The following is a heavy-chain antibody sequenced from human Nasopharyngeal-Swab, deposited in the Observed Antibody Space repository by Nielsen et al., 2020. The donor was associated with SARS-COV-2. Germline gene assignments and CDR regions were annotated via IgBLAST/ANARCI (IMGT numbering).Heavy chain of an antibody. Sequence: GESLKISCAASGFTFSSYALSWVRQAPGKGLDWVSAISGSGGSTYYADSVKGRFTISRDNSKNTLYLQMNSLRAEDTAVYYCAKERGGWLRLYYFDYWGQGTLVTVSS. CDR2: ISGSGGST. J-gene: IGHJ4*02. CDR1: GFTFSSYA. V-gene: IGHV3-23*01. CDR3: AKERGGWLRLYYFDY. D-gene: IGHD5-12*01.